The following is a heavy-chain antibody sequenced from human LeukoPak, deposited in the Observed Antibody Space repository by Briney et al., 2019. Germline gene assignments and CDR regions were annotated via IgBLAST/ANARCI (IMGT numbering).Heavy chain of an antibody. J-gene: IGHJ3*02. CDR3: ARDAYDISTGGAFDI. CDR1: GFTFSDYY. V-gene: IGHV3-11*01. CDR2: ISSSGSTI. D-gene: IGHD3-9*01. Sequence: PGGSLRLSCAASGFTFSDYYMCWIRQAPGKGLEWVSYISSSGSTIYYADSVKGRFTISRDNAKNSLYLQMNSLRAEDTAVYYCARDAYDISTGGAFDIWGQGTMVTVSS.